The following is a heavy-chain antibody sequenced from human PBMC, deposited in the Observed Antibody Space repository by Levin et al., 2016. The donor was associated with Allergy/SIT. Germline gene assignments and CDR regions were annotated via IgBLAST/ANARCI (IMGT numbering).Heavy chain of an antibody. J-gene: IGHJ6*02. CDR3: ARTDPGSVPAAITYYYYGMDV. CDR1: GGTFSSYA. D-gene: IGHD2-2*02. Sequence: SVKVSCKASGGTFSSYAISWVRQAPGQGLEWMGGIIPIFGTANYAQKFQGRVTITADESTSTAYMELSSLRSEDTAVYYCARTDPGSVPAAITYYYYGMDVWGQGTTVTVSS. V-gene: IGHV1-69*13. CDR2: IIPIFGTA.